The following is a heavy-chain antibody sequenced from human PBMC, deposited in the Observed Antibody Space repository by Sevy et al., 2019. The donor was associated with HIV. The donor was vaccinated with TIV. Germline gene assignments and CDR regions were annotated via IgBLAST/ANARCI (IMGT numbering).Heavy chain of an antibody. Sequence: GGSLRLSCAASGFTFSSYAMHWVRQAPGKGLGWVAVISYDGSNKYYADSVKGRFTISRDNSKNTLYLQMNSLRAEDTAVYYCARDLGYCSSTSCYGFFDYWGQGTLVTVSS. J-gene: IGHJ4*02. V-gene: IGHV3-30*04. CDR1: GFTFSSYA. CDR2: ISYDGSNK. D-gene: IGHD2-2*01. CDR3: ARDLGYCSSTSCYGFFDY.